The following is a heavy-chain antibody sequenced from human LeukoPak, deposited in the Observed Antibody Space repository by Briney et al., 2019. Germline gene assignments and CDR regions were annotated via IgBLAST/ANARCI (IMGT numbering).Heavy chain of an antibody. J-gene: IGHJ6*02. CDR2: IKQDGSEK. V-gene: IGHV3-7*01. CDR3: ARHGGYDILTGRYGINV. D-gene: IGHD3-9*01. Sequence: GGSLRLSCAASGFTFSSYWMTWVRQAPGKGLEWVANIKQDGSEKYYVDSVKGRFTISRDNAKNSLYLQMNSLRAEDTAVYYCARHGGYDILTGRYGINVWGQGTTVTVSS. CDR1: GFTFSSYW.